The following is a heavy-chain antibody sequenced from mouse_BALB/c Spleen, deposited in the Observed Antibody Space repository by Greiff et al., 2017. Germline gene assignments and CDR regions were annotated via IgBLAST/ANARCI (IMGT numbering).Heavy chain of an antibody. V-gene: IGHV1-85*01. Sequence: VQLQQSGAELVKPGASVKLSCKASGYTFTSYDINWVRQRPEQGLEWIRWIFPGDGSTKYNEKFKGKATLTTDKSSSTAYMQLSRLTSEDSAVYFCARDYGNPAWFAYWGQGTLVTVSA. J-gene: IGHJ3*01. D-gene: IGHD2-1*01. CDR3: ARDYGNPAWFAY. CDR1: GYTFTSYD. CDR2: IFPGDGST.